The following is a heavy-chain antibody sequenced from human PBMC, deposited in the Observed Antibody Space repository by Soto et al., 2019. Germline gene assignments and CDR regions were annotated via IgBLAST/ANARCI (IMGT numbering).Heavy chain of an antibody. D-gene: IGHD3-3*01. CDR2: TYYRSKWYN. V-gene: IGHV6-1*01. Sequence: PAQTLSLSCAISGDSVSSNSAAWNWIRQSPSRGLEWLGRTYYRSKWYNDYAVSVKSRITINPDTSKNQFSLQLNSVTPEDTAVYYCARDHFWSGYYKKVNYYYYGMDVWGQGTTVTVSS. CDR3: ARDHFWSGYYKKVNYYYYGMDV. CDR1: GDSVSSNSAA. J-gene: IGHJ6*02.